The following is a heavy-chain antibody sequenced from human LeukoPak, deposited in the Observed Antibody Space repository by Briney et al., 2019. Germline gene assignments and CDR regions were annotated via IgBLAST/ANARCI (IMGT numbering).Heavy chain of an antibody. CDR3: AKAYGDYFED. D-gene: IGHD4-17*01. CDR2: ISPSGGST. CDR1: GYTFTSYY. V-gene: IGHV1-46*01. Sequence: ASVKVSCKASGYTFTSYYMHWVRQAPGQGLGWMGIISPSGGSTSNAQRFQGRVTMTRDTSTSTVYMELSSLRSEDTAVYYCAKAYGDYFEDWGQGTLVTVSS. J-gene: IGHJ4*02.